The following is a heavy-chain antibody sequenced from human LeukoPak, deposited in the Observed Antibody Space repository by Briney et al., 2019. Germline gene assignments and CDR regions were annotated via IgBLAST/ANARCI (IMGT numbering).Heavy chain of an antibody. Sequence: PGRSLRLSCAVSGFTFSDYYMSWIRQAPGKGLEWLSYISGSGSSTCYADSVRGRFTISRDNSQNSLYLQMNSLRTEDTAVYYCAKRRDYFDYWGQGALVTVSS. J-gene: IGHJ4*02. CDR2: ISGSGSST. CDR1: GFTFSDYY. CDR3: AKRRDYFDY. V-gene: IGHV3-11*01.